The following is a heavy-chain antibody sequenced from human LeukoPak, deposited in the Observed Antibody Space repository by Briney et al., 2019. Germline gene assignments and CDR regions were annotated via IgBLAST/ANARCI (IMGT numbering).Heavy chain of an antibody. J-gene: IGHJ4*02. V-gene: IGHV3-30*18. D-gene: IGHD5-18*01. CDR2: ISYDGSDK. CDR1: GFTFTTYG. CDR3: AKGSAYSYVPYFDY. Sequence: GGSLRLSCASSGFTFTTYGMHWVRQAPGKGLEWEAFISYDGSDKFYTDSVRGRFTISRDDSKNTLDLQMNSLRAEDTGVYYCAKGSAYSYVPYFDYSGQGTLVTVSS.